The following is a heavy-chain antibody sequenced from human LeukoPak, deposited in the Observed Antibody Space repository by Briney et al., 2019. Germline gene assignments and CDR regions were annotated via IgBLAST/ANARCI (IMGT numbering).Heavy chain of an antibody. CDR2: ISYDGSNK. CDR3: AREGQWRSFDI. V-gene: IGHV3-33*05. D-gene: IGHD6-19*01. J-gene: IGHJ3*02. CDR1: GFTFSSYG. Sequence: PGGSLRLSCAASGFTFSSYGMHWVRQAPGKGLEWVAVISYDGSNKYYADSVKGRFTISRDNAKNSLYLQMNSLRAEDTAVYYCAREGQWRSFDIWGQGTMVTVSS.